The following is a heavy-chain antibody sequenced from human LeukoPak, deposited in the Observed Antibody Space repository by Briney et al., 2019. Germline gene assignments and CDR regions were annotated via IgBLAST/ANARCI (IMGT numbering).Heavy chain of an antibody. Sequence: GRSLRLSCAASGFTFSSYAMHWVRQAPGKGLEWVAVISYDGSNKYYADSVKGRFTISRDNSKNTLYLQMNSLRAEDTAVYYCARELFPSMVGGSYLPSDYWGQGTLATVSS. D-gene: IGHD1-26*01. CDR1: GFTFSSYA. CDR3: ARELFPSMVGGSYLPSDY. V-gene: IGHV3-30-3*01. CDR2: ISYDGSNK. J-gene: IGHJ4*02.